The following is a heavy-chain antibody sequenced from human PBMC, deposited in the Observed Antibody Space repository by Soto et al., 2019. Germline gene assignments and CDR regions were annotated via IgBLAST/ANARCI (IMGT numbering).Heavy chain of an antibody. D-gene: IGHD6-13*01. V-gene: IGHV1-3*01. J-gene: IGHJ6*02. CDR3: ARGPIAAAGPYYYYYGMDV. CDR1: GYTFTSYA. CDR2: INAGNGNT. Sequence: ASVKVSCKASGYTFTSYAMHWVRQAPGQRLEWMGWINAGNGNTKYSQKFQGRVTITRDTSASTAYMELSRLRSDDTAVYYCARGPIAAAGPYYYYYGMDVWGQGTTVTVSS.